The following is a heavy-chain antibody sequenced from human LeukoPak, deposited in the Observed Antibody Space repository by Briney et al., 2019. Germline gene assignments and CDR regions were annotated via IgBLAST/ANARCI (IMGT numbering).Heavy chain of an antibody. V-gene: IGHV3-23*01. CDR1: GITLSNYG. CDR3: ARVYSSSWHFDY. D-gene: IGHD6-13*01. CDR2: LSGSGGGT. Sequence: GGSLRLSCAVSGITLSNYGMSWVRQAPGKGLEWVAGLSGSGGGTNYADSVKGRFTISRDNTKNSLYLQMNSLRAEDTAVYYCARVYSSSWHFDYWGQGILVTVSS. J-gene: IGHJ4*02.